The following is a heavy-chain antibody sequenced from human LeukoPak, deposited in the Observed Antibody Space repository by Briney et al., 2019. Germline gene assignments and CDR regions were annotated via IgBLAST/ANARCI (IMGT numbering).Heavy chain of an antibody. D-gene: IGHD4-17*01. Sequence: SETLSLTCTVSGGSISSYYWSWIRQPPGKGLEWIGYIYYSGSTNYNPSLKSRDTISVDTSKNQFSLKLSSVTAADTAVYYCARALHDYGDYAFDYWGQGTLVTVSS. CDR1: GGSISSYY. V-gene: IGHV4-59*01. J-gene: IGHJ4*02. CDR3: ARALHDYGDYAFDY. CDR2: IYYSGST.